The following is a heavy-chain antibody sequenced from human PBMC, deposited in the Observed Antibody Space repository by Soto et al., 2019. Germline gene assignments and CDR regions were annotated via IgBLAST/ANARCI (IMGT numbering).Heavy chain of an antibody. CDR2: ISGSGGST. J-gene: IGHJ1*01. CDR1: GFTFSSYA. CDR3: AKDLASGKDRPNAEYFQH. D-gene: IGHD3-10*01. V-gene: IGHV3-23*01. Sequence: PGGSLRLSCAASGFTFSSYAMSWVRQAPGKGLEWVSAISGSGGSTYYADSVKGRFTISRDNSKNMLYLQMNSLRAEDTAVYYCAKDLASGKDRPNAEYFQHWGQGTLVTVSS.